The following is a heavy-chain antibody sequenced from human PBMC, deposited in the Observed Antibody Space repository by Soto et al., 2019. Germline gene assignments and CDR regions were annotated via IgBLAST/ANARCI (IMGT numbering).Heavy chain of an antibody. J-gene: IGHJ4*02. CDR2: ISSTTNYI. CDR1: GVTFTRYS. CDR3: ARESEDLTSNFDY. V-gene: IGHV3-21*06. Sequence: PGGSLRVSCAAPGVTFTRYSMNWVRQAPGKGLEWVSSISSTTNYIYYGDSMKGRFTISRDNAKNSLYLEMNSLRAEDTAVYYCARESEDLTSNFDYWGQGTLVTVSS.